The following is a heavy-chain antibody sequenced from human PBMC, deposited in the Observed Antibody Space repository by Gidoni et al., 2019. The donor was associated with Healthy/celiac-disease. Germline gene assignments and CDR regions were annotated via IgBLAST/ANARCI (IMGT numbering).Heavy chain of an antibody. D-gene: IGHD3-3*02. CDR2: IYHSGST. J-gene: IGHJ4*02. V-gene: IGHV4-38-2*02. CDR3: ARVILVGFLESQYYFDY. Sequence: GWIRQPPGSRLERIGSIYHSGSTYYNPSLKSRVTISVDTSKNQFSLKLSSVNAAETAVYYCARVILVGFLESQYYFDYWGQGSLVTVSS.